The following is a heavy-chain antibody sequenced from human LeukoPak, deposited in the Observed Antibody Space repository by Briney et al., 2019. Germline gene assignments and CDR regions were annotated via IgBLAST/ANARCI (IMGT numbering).Heavy chain of an antibody. Sequence: GGSLRLSCAASGFSVSDYSISWIRQPPGKGPEWISYVMSGRGSTNYADSVKGRFTISRDNAKNSVALQLDGLRADDTAVYFCTRERRGSYYAFESWGQGTLVTVSS. V-gene: IGHV3-11*05. CDR3: TRERRGSYYAFES. CDR2: VMSGRGST. D-gene: IGHD3-16*01. J-gene: IGHJ4*02. CDR1: GFSVSDYS.